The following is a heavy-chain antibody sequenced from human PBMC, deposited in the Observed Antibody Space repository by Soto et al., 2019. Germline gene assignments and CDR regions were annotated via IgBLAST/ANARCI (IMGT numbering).Heavy chain of an antibody. CDR2: IFWNDDK. V-gene: IGHV2-5*01. Sequence: SGPTLVNPTETLTLTCTLSGFSVSTTGMGVGWIRQPPGKALEWLALIFWNDDKRYIPSLKSRLTITKGTYNNQVVLTMTNMDPVDTGTYYCAHRGYKYGPLFDYWGQGTLVTVSS. CDR3: AHRGYKYGPLFDY. D-gene: IGHD5-18*01. J-gene: IGHJ4*02. CDR1: GFSVSTTGMG.